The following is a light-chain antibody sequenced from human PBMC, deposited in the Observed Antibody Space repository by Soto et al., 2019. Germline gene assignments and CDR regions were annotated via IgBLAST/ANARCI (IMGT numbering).Light chain of an antibody. CDR3: SSFTSINTWV. CDR1: SSDVCGYNY. V-gene: IGLV2-14*01. CDR2: EVS. J-gene: IGLJ3*02. Sequence: QSALTQPASVSGSPGQSNTISCTGTSSDVCGYNYVSWYQQHPGKAPKLMIYEVSNRPSGVSNRFSGSKSGNTASLTISGLQAEDEADYYCSSFTSINTWVFGGGTKLTVL.